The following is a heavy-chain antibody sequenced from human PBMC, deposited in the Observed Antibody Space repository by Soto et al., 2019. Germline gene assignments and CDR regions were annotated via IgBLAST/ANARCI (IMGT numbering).Heavy chain of an antibody. CDR2: IYYSGST. Sequence: QVQLQESGPGLVKPSQTLSLTCTVSGGSISSGGYYWSWIRQHPGKGLEWIGYIYYSGSTYYNPSLKSRVTLSVDTSKNQFSLKLSSVTAADTAVYYCARGGGEGYCSGGSCYPNWCDPWGQGTLVTVSS. J-gene: IGHJ5*02. CDR1: GGSISSGGYY. CDR3: ARGGGEGYCSGGSCYPNWCDP. D-gene: IGHD2-15*01. V-gene: IGHV4-31*03.